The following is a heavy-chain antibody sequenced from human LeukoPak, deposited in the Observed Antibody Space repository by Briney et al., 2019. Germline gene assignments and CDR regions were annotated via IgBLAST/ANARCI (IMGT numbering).Heavy chain of an antibody. D-gene: IGHD2/OR15-2a*01. CDR2: ISGSGDST. V-gene: IGHV3-23*01. Sequence: PGGSLRLSCAASGFTFRSYVMSWVRQAPGKGLEWVSAISGSGDSTYYADSVKGRFTISRDDSRNTQYLQLNSLRLEDTAVYYCARVPPFATYWYFDLWGRGTLVTVSS. CDR1: GFTFRSYV. CDR3: ARVPPFATYWYFDL. J-gene: IGHJ2*01.